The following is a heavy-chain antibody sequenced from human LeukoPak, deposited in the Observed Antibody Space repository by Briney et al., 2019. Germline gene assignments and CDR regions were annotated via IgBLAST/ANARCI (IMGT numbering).Heavy chain of an antibody. CDR1: GFTVSSNY. Sequence: GGSLRLSCAASGFTVSSNYMNWVRQAPGKGLEWVSVIYSGGSTYYADSVKGRFTISRDTSKNTLYLQMNSLRAEDTAVYYCARDGLWYYYGSGSYYGAFDTWGQGTMVTVSS. CDR3: ARDGLWYYYGSGSYYGAFDT. D-gene: IGHD3-10*01. V-gene: IGHV3-66*01. J-gene: IGHJ3*02. CDR2: IYSGGST.